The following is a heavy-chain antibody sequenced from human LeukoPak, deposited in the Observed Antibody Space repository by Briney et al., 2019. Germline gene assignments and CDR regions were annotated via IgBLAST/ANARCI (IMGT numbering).Heavy chain of an antibody. CDR2: ISAYNGNT. D-gene: IGHD4-17*01. CDR3: ARGPNSYGDYGRLNY. CDR1: GYTVTSYG. V-gene: IGHV1-18*01. J-gene: IGHJ4*02. Sequence: ASVKVSCKASGYTVTSYGISWVRQAPGQGLEWMGWISAYNGNTNYAQKLQGRVTMTTDTSTSTAYMELRSLRSDDTAVYYCARGPNSYGDYGRLNYWGQGTLVTVSS.